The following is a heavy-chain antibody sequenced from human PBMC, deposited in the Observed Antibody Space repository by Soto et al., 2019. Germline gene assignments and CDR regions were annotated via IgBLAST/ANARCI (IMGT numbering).Heavy chain of an antibody. Sequence: KTSETLSLICTVSGGSISSSSYYWGWIRQPPGKGLEWASSISSSSSYIYYADSVKGRFTISRDNAKNSLYLQMNSLRAEDTAVYYCARVFGESFSFDYWGQGTLVTVSS. CDR2: ISSSSSYI. V-gene: IGHV3-21*01. J-gene: IGHJ4*02. CDR3: ARVFGESFSFDY. D-gene: IGHD3-10*02. CDR1: GGSISSSS.